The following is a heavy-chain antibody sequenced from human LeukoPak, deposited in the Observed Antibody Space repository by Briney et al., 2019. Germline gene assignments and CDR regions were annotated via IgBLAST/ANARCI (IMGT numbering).Heavy chain of an antibody. CDR2: MIAGNGNT. D-gene: IGHD3-10*01. J-gene: IGHJ4*02. V-gene: IGHV1-3*01. CDR1: GYTFTTYP. Sequence: ASVKVSCKASGYTFTTYPMHWVRQAPGKGLEWMGWMIAGNGNTKYSQNLQGRVSFTRDTAASTAYMELSGLTSEDTAVYYCAREWELTMAAPAYWGQGTLVTVSS. CDR3: AREWELTMAAPAY.